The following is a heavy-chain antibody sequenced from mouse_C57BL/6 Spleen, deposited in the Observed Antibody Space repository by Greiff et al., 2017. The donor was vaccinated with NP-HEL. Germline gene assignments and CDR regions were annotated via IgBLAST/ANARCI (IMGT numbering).Heavy chain of an antibody. D-gene: IGHD2-4*01. Sequence: VQLQQSGAELMKPGASVKLSCKATGYTFTGYWIEWVKQRPGHGLEWIGEILPGSGSTNYNEKFKGKATFTADTSSNTADMQRSRLTTDDSAIYYSARRVDYDGGFAYWGQGTLVTVSA. J-gene: IGHJ3*01. V-gene: IGHV1-9*01. CDR1: GYTFTGYW. CDR2: ILPGSGST. CDR3: ARRVDYDGGFAY.